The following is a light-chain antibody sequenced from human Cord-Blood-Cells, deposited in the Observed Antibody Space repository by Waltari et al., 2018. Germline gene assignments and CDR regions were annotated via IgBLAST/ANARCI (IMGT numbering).Light chain of an antibody. CDR3: QQSYSTPYT. CDR1: QSISSY. V-gene: IGKV1-39*01. CDR2: AAF. J-gene: IGKJ2*01. Sequence: DIQMTQSPSSLSASVGYRVTITCRASQSISSYLNWYQQKPGKAPKLLIYAAFSLQSGVPSRFSGSGSGTDFTLTISSLQPEDFATYYCQQSYSTPYTFGHGTKLEIK.